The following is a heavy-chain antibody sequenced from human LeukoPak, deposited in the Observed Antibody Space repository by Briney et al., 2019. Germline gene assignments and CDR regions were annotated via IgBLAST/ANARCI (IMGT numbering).Heavy chain of an antibody. D-gene: IGHD2-15*01. CDR3: ASGYCSGGSCSDFDY. V-gene: IGHV3-74*01. CDR1: GLTFSSHW. CDR2: ITNDGSST. J-gene: IGHJ4*02. Sequence: GGSLRLSCAASGLTFSSHWMHWVRQAPGKGLVWVSRITNDGSSTTYADSVKGRFTISRDNSKNTLYLQMNSLRAEDTAVYYCASGYCSGGSCSDFDYWGQGTLVTVSS.